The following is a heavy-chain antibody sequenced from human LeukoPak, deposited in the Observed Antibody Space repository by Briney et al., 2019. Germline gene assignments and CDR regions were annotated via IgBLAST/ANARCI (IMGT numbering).Heavy chain of an antibody. V-gene: IGHV3-30-3*01. CDR2: ISYDGSNK. J-gene: IGHJ4*02. CDR3: AVDLRS. CDR1: GFTFSSYA. D-gene: IGHD3/OR15-3a*01. Sequence: GGSLRLSCAASGFTFSSYAMHWVRQAPGKGLEWVAVISYDGSNKYYADSVKGRFTISRDNSKNTLYLQMNSLRAEDTAVYYSAVDLRSWGQGTLVTVSS.